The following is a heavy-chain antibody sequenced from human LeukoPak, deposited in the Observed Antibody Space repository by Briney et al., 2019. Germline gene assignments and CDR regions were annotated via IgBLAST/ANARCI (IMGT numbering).Heavy chain of an antibody. J-gene: IGHJ4*02. CDR2: IYYSGST. V-gene: IGHV4-39*01. CDR1: GYSITSSSW. D-gene: IGHD3-10*01. Sequence: SETLSLTCAVSGYSITSSSWWGWIRQPPGKGLEWIGSIYYSGSTYYNPSLKSRVTIPVDTSKNQFSLKLNSVTATDTAVYYCARHYGPWGQGTLVTVSS. CDR3: ARHYGP.